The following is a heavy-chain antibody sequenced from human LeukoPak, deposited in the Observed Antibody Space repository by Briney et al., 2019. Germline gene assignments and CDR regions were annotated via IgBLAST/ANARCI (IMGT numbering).Heavy chain of an antibody. J-gene: IGHJ3*02. D-gene: IGHD6-13*01. CDR1: GGSISSGSYY. CDR2: IYTSGST. CDR3: ARHCMPSIYSSSWCGKAFDI. V-gene: IGHV4-61*02. Sequence: PSQTLSLTCTVSGGSISSGSYYWSWIRQPAGKGLEWIGRIYTSGSTNYNPSLKSRVTISVDTSKNQFSLKLSSVTAADTAVYYCARHCMPSIYSSSWCGKAFDIWGQGTMVTVSP.